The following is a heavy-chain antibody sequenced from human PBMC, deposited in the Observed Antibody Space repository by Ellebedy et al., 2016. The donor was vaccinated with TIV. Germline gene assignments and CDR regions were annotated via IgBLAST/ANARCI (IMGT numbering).Heavy chain of an antibody. CDR3: ARDPPFWELLLYYYYGMDV. D-gene: IGHD1-26*01. CDR2: ISAYNGNT. V-gene: IGHV1-18*01. J-gene: IGHJ6*02. CDR1: GYTFTSYD. Sequence: ASVKVSCKASGYTFTSYDINWVRQAPGQGLEWMGWISAYNGNTNYAQKLQGRVTMTTDTSTSTAYMELRSLRSDDTAVYYCARDPPFWELLLYYYYGMDVWGQGTTVTVSS.